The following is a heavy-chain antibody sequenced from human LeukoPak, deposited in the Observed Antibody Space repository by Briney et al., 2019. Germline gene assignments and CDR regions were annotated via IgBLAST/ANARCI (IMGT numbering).Heavy chain of an antibody. D-gene: IGHD2-2*02. J-gene: IGHJ6*01. CDR3: ARDLSEVVPASIQDYYYGMDV. V-gene: IGHV1-18*01. CDR2: ISPYNGNT. Sequence: GASVKVACKASGYTFNSYGISWVRQAPGQGLEWMGWISPYNGNTNYAQKLQGRVTMTTDTSTSTAYMELRSLRSDDTAVYYCARDLSEVVPASIQDYYYGMDVWLQG. CDR1: GYTFNSYG.